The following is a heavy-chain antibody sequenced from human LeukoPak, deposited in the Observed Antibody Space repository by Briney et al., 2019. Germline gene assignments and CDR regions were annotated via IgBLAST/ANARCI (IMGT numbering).Heavy chain of an antibody. CDR2: IKSKTEGETT. CDR1: GFTFSHAW. D-gene: IGHD2/OR15-2a*01. CDR3: TSNMVQ. J-gene: IGHJ4*02. V-gene: IGHV3-15*01. Sequence: GGSLRHSCAASGFTFSHAWMSWVRQAPGKGLEWLGRIKSKTEGETTDYAAPVRGRFTISRDDSKNTLYLQMNSLKTEDTAVYYCTSNMVQWGQGTLVTVSS.